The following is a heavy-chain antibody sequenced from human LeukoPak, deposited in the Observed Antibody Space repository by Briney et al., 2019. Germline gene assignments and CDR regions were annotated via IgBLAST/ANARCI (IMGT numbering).Heavy chain of an antibody. D-gene: IGHD3-22*01. J-gene: IGHJ4*02. V-gene: IGHV1-8*01. CDR3: ARPLASYYYDSSGYYWFDY. Sequence: ASVKVSCKASGYTFTNYDINWVRQATGQGLEWMGWMNPNGGNTGCAQKFQGRVTMTRNTSISTAYMELSSLRSEDTAVYYCARPLASYYYDSSGYYWFDYWGQGTLVTVSS. CDR1: GYTFTNYD. CDR2: MNPNGGNT.